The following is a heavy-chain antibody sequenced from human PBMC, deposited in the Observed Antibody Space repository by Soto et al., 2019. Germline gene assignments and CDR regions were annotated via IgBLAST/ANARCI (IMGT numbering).Heavy chain of an antibody. D-gene: IGHD2-2*02. CDR2: MNPNSGNT. CDR3: ARVGAGCSSTSCYSEDAFDM. CDR1: GYTFTSYD. J-gene: IGHJ3*02. Sequence: QVQLVQSGAEVKKPGASVKVSCKASGYTFTSYDINWVRQATGQGLEWMGWMNPNSGNTGYAQKFQGRVTMTRNTSISTAYMELSSLRSEDTAVYYCARVGAGCSSTSCYSEDAFDMWGQGTMVTVSS. V-gene: IGHV1-8*01.